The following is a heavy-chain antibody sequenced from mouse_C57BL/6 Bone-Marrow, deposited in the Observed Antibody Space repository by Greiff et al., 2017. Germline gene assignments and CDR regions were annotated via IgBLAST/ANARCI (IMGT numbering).Heavy chain of an antibody. CDR3: ARHVPGTTGDD. CDR1: GFTFSSSG. Sequence: EVKLVESWGDLVKPGGSLKLSCAASGFTFSSSGMSWVRQTPDKRLEWVATISSGGSYPYYPDSVKGRFTISRDNAKNTLYLQMSILKSEDTAMYYCARHVPGTTGDDWGQGTTLTVSS. V-gene: IGHV5-6*01. J-gene: IGHJ2*01. CDR2: ISSGGSYP. D-gene: IGHD4-1*01.